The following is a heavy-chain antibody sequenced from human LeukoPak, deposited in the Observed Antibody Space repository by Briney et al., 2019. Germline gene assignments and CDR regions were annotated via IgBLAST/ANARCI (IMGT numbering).Heavy chain of an antibody. CDR1: GGSISSSSYY. Sequence: SETLSPTRTVSGGSISSSSYYWGWIRQPPGKGLEWIGSIYYSGSTYYNPSLKSRVTISVDTSKNQFSLKVSSVTAADTAVYYCARHPLYSSIDPWGQGTLVTVSS. V-gene: IGHV4-39*01. CDR2: IYYSGST. J-gene: IGHJ5*02. D-gene: IGHD6-13*01. CDR3: ARHPLYSSIDP.